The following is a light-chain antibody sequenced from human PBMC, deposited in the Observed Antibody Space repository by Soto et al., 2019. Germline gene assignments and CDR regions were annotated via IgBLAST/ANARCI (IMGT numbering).Light chain of an antibody. J-gene: IGLJ1*01. CDR1: SSDIGSNP. CDR2: DNH. Sequence: QSVLTQPPSASGTPGQRVTISCSGTSSDIGSNPVNWYQQLPGTAPKLVIYDNHLRPSGVPDRFSGSKSGTSASLAISGLRSEDEADYYCAAWDDSLNGHVFGTGTKVTVL. CDR3: AAWDDSLNGHV. V-gene: IGLV1-44*01.